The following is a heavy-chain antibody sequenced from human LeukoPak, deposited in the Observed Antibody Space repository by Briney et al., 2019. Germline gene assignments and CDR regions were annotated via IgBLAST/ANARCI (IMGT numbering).Heavy chain of an antibody. CDR3: AREKYYDFWSGYSGTFYGMDV. D-gene: IGHD3-3*01. Sequence: PGRSLRLSCAASGFTFSSYSMNWVRQAPGKGLEWVSSISSSSSYIYYADSVKGRFTISRDNAKNSLYLQMNSLRAEDTAVYYCAREKYYDFWSGYSGTFYGMDVWGQGTTVTVSS. CDR1: GFTFSSYS. CDR2: ISSSSSYI. J-gene: IGHJ6*02. V-gene: IGHV3-21*01.